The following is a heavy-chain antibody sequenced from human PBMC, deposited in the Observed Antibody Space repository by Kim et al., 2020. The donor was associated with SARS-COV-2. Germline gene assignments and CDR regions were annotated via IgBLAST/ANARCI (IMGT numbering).Heavy chain of an antibody. CDR1: GGSISSGGYY. Sequence: SETLSLTCTVSGGSISSGGYYWSWIRQHPGKGLEWIGYIYYSGSTYYNPSLKSRVTISVHTAKNQFSLKLSSVTAADTAVYYCARDSRSTYYYDSSGYYSGWFDTWGEGTLVTVSS. V-gene: IGHV4-31*03. D-gene: IGHD3-22*01. CDR2: IYYSGST. CDR3: ARDSRSTYYYDSSGYYSGWFDT. J-gene: IGHJ5*02.